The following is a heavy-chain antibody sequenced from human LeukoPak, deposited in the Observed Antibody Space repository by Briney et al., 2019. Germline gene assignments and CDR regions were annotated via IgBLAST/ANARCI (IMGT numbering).Heavy chain of an antibody. CDR1: GYSISSGYY. CDR3: AKNGTPGRVLLAATRYNWFDP. J-gene: IGHJ5*02. Sequence: SETLSLTCTVSGYSISSGYYWGWIRQPPGKGLEWIGSIYHSGSTYYNPSLKSRVIISVDTSKNQFSLKLSSVTAADTAVYYCAKNGTPGRVLLAATRYNWFDPWGQGTLVTVSS. V-gene: IGHV4-38-2*02. CDR2: IYHSGST. D-gene: IGHD2-15*01.